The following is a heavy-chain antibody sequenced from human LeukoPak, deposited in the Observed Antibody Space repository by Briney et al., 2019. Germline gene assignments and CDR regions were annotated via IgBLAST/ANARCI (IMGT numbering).Heavy chain of an antibody. D-gene: IGHD2-21*01. Sequence: PGGSLRLSCVASGFTFSNHWMTWVRQVPGKGLEWVANMKPDGSEKYFVDSVRGRFTVSRDNARNSLYMQMNSLRAEDTAIYYCAREALWPYFYFDFWGRGTLVTVSS. J-gene: IGHJ2*01. V-gene: IGHV3-7*03. CDR1: GFTFSNHW. CDR3: AREALWPYFYFDF. CDR2: MKPDGSEK.